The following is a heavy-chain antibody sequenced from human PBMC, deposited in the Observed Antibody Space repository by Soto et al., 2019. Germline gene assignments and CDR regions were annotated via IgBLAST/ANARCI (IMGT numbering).Heavy chain of an antibody. V-gene: IGHV3-23*01. D-gene: IGHD1-26*01. CDR3: ARHVMWALLGKFDF. CDR1: GFTFSSYA. CDR2: ISGSGGST. Sequence: EVQLLESGGGLVQPGGSLRLSCAASGFTFSSYAMSWVRQAPGKGLEWVSAISGSGGSTYYADSVKGRFTISRDNSKNTLLLQMNSPRAEDTAVYYCARHVMWALLGKFDFWGLRTLVTGSS. J-gene: IGHJ4*02.